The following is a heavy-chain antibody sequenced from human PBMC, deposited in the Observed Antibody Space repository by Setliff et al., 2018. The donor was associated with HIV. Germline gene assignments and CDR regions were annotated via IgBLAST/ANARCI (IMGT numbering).Heavy chain of an antibody. J-gene: IGHJ1*01. CDR1: GYAFTTYG. CDR3: ARGGSSGWYAVVHFKY. D-gene: IGHD6-19*01. CDR2: ISTSNGNT. Sequence: ASVKVSCKPSGYAFTTYGLSWVRQAPGQGPEWMGWISTSNGNTHYVESLQGRVTMTTDTSTSTVYMEMTSLRSEDTAVYYCARGGSSGWYAVVHFKYWGQGTLVTVSS. V-gene: IGHV1-18*01.